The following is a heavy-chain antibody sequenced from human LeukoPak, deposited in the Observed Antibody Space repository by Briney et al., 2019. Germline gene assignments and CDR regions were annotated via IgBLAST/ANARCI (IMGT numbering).Heavy chain of an antibody. V-gene: IGHV1-2*02. D-gene: IGHD3-22*01. CDR1: GYTFTSFY. CDR3: AREGKYYYDSSGYLGYYYYYMDV. Sequence: ASVKVSCKASGYTFTSFYMHWVRQAPGQGFEWMGWINPNNGGTKDAQRFQGRVTMTRDTSIMTAYMELSSLRPEDTAVYYCAREGKYYYDSSGYLGYYYYYMDVWGKGTTVTISS. J-gene: IGHJ6*03. CDR2: INPNNGGT.